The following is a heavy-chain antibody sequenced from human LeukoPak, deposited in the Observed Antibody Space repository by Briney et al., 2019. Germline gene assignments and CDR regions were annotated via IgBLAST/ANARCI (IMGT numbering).Heavy chain of an antibody. CDR1: GFTVSSNH. J-gene: IGHJ6*02. CDR3: ARSGSDYYGMDV. V-gene: IGHV3-53*01. D-gene: IGHD5-12*01. CDR2: IYSGGST. Sequence: PGGSLRLSCAASGFTVSSNHMSWVRQTPGKGLGWVSVIYSGGSTYYLDSVKGRFTISRDNSKNTLYLQMNSLRAEDTAVYYCARSGSDYYGMDVWGQGTTVTVSS.